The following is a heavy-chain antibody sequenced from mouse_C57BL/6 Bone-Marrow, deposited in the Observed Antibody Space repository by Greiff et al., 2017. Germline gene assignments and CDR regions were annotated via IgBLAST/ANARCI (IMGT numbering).Heavy chain of an antibody. J-gene: IGHJ1*01. Sequence: EVKVVESGGGLVQSGRSLRLSCATSGFTFSDFYMEWVRQAPGKGLEWIAASRNKANYYTTEYSASVKGRFIVSRDTSQSILYLQMNALRAEDTAIYYCARDAKNWDHWYFDVWGAGTTVTVSS. V-gene: IGHV7-1*01. CDR1: GFTFSDFY. CDR2: SRNKANYYTT. CDR3: ARDAKNWDHWYFDV. D-gene: IGHD4-1*01.